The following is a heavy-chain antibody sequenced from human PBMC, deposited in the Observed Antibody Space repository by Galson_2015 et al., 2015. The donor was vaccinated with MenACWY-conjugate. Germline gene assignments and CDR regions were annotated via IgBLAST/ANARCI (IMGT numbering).Heavy chain of an antibody. CDR3: AKVKWMQLWSTYDY. Sequence: MTWVRQAPGKGLQWVSSITASGDYTTYADSVKGRLTISRDNSKNMLYLQLNSLRAEDTAVYFSAKVKWMQLWSTYDYWGQGTLVTVSS. J-gene: IGHJ4*02. D-gene: IGHD5-18*01. CDR2: ITASGDYT. V-gene: IGHV3-23*01.